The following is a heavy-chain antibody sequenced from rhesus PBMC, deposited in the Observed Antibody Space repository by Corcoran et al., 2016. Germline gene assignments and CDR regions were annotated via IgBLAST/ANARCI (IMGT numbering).Heavy chain of an antibody. J-gene: IGHJ5-1*01. Sequence: QVQLQESGPGLVKPSETLSLSCAVSGASITTNWWTWIRQPPGKGLEWVGDIKGDGGPNYYDPSLRVRVTLSKDASKKQFSLELRSLTAADTAVYYCARNGDFDVWGPGVLVTVSS. D-gene: IGHD2-39*01. CDR3: ARNGDFDV. CDR2: IKGDGGPN. CDR1: GASITTNW. V-gene: IGHV4-80*01.